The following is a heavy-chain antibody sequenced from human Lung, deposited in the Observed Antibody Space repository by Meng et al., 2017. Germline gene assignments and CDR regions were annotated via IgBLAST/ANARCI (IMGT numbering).Heavy chain of an antibody. J-gene: IGHJ4*02. V-gene: IGHV3-15*01. Sequence: PPVESGGNLVQPVGSPSLFCAASGFYFSNAWMSWVRQAPGKGLEWVGRIKSNTDGGTAEYAAPVTGRFTISRDDSKSTLYLQLSGLTTDDTGVYYCSWDDRAVSDYWGQGTLVTVSS. CDR1: GFYFSNAW. CDR2: IKSNTDGGTA. CDR3: SWDDRAVSDY. D-gene: IGHD3-9*01.